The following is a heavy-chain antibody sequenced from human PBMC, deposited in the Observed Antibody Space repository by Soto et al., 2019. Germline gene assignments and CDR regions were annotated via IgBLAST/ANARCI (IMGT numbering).Heavy chain of an antibody. CDR3: ARDSVFGVVIYYYGMDV. J-gene: IGHJ6*02. CDR2: ISAYNGNT. Sequence: AASVKVSCKASGYTFTSYGISWVRQAPGQGLEWMGWISAYNGNTNYAQKLQGRVTMTTDTSTSTAYMELRSLRSDDTAVYYCARDSVFGVVIYYYGMDVWGQGTTVTVS. CDR1: GYTFTSYG. D-gene: IGHD3-3*01. V-gene: IGHV1-18*01.